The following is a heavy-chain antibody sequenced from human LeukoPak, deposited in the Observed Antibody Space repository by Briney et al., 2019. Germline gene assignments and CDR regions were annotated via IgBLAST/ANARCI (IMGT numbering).Heavy chain of an antibody. Sequence: SGGSLRLSCAASGLTFKNFAMSWVRQAPGKGLEWLAVSSGDEDSIHYADSVRGHFVISTDNSENTSYLHMNSLRAEDTAVYYCTIDLMTGFSSGWHLAYWGQGTLVTVSS. CDR3: TIDLMTGFSSGWHLAY. D-gene: IGHD6-19*01. CDR2: SSGDEDSI. CDR1: GLTFKNFA. J-gene: IGHJ4*02. V-gene: IGHV3-23*01.